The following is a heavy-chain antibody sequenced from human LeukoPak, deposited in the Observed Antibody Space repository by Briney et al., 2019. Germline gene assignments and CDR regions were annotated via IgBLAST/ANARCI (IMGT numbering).Heavy chain of an antibody. CDR2: INHSGST. CDR3: AREYSTSSTAFDI. J-gene: IGHJ3*02. CDR1: GGSFSGYY. V-gene: IGHV4-34*01. D-gene: IGHD6-6*01. Sequence: SETLSLTCAVYGGSFSGYYWSWIRQPPGKGLEWIGEINHSGSTNYNPSLKGRVTISLDTSKNQSSLKLSSVTAADTAVYYCAREYSTSSTAFDIWGPGTMVTVSS.